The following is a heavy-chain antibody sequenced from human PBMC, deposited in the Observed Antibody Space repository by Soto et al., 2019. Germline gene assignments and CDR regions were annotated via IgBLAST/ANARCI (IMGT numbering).Heavy chain of an antibody. Sequence: GASVKVSCRASGYTFTSYYMHWVRQAPGQGLEWMGIINPSGGSTSYAQKFQGRVTMTRDTSTSTVYMELSSLRSEDTAVYYCARGREPTWELPGYGMDVWGQGTTVTVSS. V-gene: IGHV1-46*03. J-gene: IGHJ6*02. CDR3: ARGREPTWELPGYGMDV. CDR2: INPSGGST. CDR1: GYTFTSYY. D-gene: IGHD1-26*01.